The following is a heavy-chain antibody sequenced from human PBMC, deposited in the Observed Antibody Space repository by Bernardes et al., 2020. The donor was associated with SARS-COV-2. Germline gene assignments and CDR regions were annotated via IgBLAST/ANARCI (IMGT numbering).Heavy chain of an antibody. D-gene: IGHD3-22*01. CDR2: ISASTRTI. CDR3: ARDRLEWFYDSSGVGY. Sequence: VWSLSLSCAASGFTFNSYSMNWVRQAPGKGLEWVSYISASTRTIYYADSVKGRFTVSRDNAKDSLFLQMNSLRAEDTAVYYCARDRLEWFYDSSGVGYWGQGALVTVSS. J-gene: IGHJ4*02. V-gene: IGHV3-48*04. CDR1: GFTFNSYS.